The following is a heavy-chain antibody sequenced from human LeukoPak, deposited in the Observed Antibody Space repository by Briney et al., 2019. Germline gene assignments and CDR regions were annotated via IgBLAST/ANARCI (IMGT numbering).Heavy chain of an antibody. D-gene: IGHD3-10*01. V-gene: IGHV4-39*01. CDR1: GGSISSSSYY. J-gene: IGHJ4*02. Sequence: SETLSLTCTVSGGSISSSSYYWGWIRQPPGKGLEWIGSIYYSGSTYYNPSLKSRVTISVDTSKNQFSLKLSSVTAADTAVYYCAIIGKGGWRGEGYFDYWGQGTLVTVSS. CDR2: IYYSGST. CDR3: AIIGKGGWRGEGYFDY.